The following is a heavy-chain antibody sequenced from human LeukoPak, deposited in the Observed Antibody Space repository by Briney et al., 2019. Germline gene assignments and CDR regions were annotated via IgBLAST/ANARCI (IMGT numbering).Heavy chain of an antibody. CDR2: TAHRGNT. CDR3: TRVTRNSGWFFDY. Sequence: SETLSLTCDVSGYSISGGYFWGWIRQPPGMGLEWIGSTAHRGNTYYNPSLKGRVSISTDGSKNQFSLSLTSGTAADTATYYCTRVTRNSGWFFDYWGPGTLATV. J-gene: IGHJ4*02. CDR1: GYSISGGYF. V-gene: IGHV4-38-2*01. D-gene: IGHD6-19*01.